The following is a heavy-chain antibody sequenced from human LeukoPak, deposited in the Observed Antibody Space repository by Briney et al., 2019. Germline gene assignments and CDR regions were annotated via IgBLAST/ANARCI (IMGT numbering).Heavy chain of an antibody. CDR3: AREPLHRNIEVAGGTY. V-gene: IGHV3-23*01. CDR1: RFIFSSHA. CDR2: IGGSGSSR. J-gene: IGHJ4*02. D-gene: IGHD6-19*01. Sequence: GGSLRLSCAASRFIFSSHAMNWVRQAPGKGLEWVSAIGGSGSSRSYADSVKGRFAISRDNSKNTLYLQMNSLRAEDTAVYYCAREPLHRNIEVAGGTYWGQGTLVTVSS.